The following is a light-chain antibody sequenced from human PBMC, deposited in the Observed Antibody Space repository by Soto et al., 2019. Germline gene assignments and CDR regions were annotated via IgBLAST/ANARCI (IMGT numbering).Light chain of an antibody. CDR1: SSDVGGYNY. V-gene: IGLV2-11*01. J-gene: IGLJ1*01. CDR2: DVS. Sequence: QSALTQPRSVSGSPGQSVTISCTGTSSDVGGYNYVSWYQQHPGKAPKLMIYDVSKRPSGVPDRFSGSKSGNTASLTISGLQAEDEAEYYCCSYAGYYSVVFGTGTKLTVL. CDR3: CSYAGYYSVV.